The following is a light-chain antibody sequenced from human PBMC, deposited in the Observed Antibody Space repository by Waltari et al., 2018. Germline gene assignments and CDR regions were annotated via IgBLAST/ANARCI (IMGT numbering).Light chain of an antibody. CDR3: QHYHSYPLT. CDR1: QGVSRR. Sequence: QMTQFPSTLSASVGYRVALTCRPSQGVSRRLALYQQTPGKAPFLLIYAASTLGGGVPSRFSGSGSGTEFTLTISSLQPDDFVTYYCQHYHSYPLTFGGGTKVEI. J-gene: IGKJ4*01. CDR2: AAS. V-gene: IGKV1-5*03.